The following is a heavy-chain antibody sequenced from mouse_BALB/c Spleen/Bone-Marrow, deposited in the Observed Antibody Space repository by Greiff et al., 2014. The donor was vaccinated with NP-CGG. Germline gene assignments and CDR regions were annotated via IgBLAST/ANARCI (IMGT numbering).Heavy chain of an antibody. CDR3: ATYYYGSSWGFAY. J-gene: IGHJ3*01. D-gene: IGHD1-1*01. CDR1: GFNIKDTY. V-gene: IGHV14-3*02. Sequence: VHVKQSGAELVKSGASVKLSCTASGFNIKDTYMHWVKQRPEQGLEWIGRIDPANGNTKYDPKFQGKATITADTSSNTAYLQLSSLTSEDTAVYYCATYYYGSSWGFAYWGQGTLVTVSA. CDR2: IDPANGNT.